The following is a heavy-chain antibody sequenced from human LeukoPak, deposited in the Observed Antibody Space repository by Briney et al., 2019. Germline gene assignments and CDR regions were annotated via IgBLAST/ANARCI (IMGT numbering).Heavy chain of an antibody. Sequence: ASVTVSFKASGFRFTSFGVSWVRQAPGQGLAWMGWISTYIGVTHYAEKFEDRVIMTIDTSTTTAYMELRSLRYDDTAVCYCARYSDYSGNGNGDWFDPWRQGTVVTVSS. CDR2: ISTYIGVT. J-gene: IGHJ5*02. CDR3: ARYSDYSGNGNGDWFDP. D-gene: IGHD4-11*01. CDR1: GFRFTSFG. V-gene: IGHV1-18*04.